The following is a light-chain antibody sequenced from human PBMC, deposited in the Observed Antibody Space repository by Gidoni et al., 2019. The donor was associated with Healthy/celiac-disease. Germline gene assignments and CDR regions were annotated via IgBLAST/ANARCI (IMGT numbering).Light chain of an antibody. CDR1: QSVLYSSNNKNY. CDR3: QQYYSTPGVT. Sequence: DIVMTQSPDSLAVSLGERATINCKSSQSVLYSSNNKNYLAWYQQKPGQPPKLLIYWASTRESGVPDRFSGSGSGTDFTLTISSLQAEDVAVYYCQQYYSTPGVTFXGXTKVEIK. J-gene: IGKJ4*01. V-gene: IGKV4-1*01. CDR2: WAS.